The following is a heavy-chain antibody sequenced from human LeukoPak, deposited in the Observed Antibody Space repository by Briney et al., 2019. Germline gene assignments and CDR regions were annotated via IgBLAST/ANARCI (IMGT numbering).Heavy chain of an antibody. Sequence: GASVTVSCKASGYTFTSYDINWVRQATGQGLEWMGWMNPNSGNTGYAQKFQGRVTMTRNTSISTAYMELSSLRSEDTAVYYCARVYSSYARHFGYWGQGTLVTVSS. CDR1: GYTFTSYD. CDR2: MNPNSGNT. J-gene: IGHJ4*02. V-gene: IGHV1-8*01. D-gene: IGHD6-6*01. CDR3: ARVYSSYARHFGY.